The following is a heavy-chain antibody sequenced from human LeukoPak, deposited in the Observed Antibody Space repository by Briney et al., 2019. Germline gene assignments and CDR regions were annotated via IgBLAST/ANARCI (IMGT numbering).Heavy chain of an antibody. CDR2: ISGSGGST. CDR3: ATLVVAADTFDY. J-gene: IGHJ4*02. CDR1: GFTFSSYA. D-gene: IGHD2-15*01. V-gene: IGHV3-23*01. Sequence: GGSLRLSCAASGFTFSSYAMSWVRQAPGKGREWVSAISGSGGSTYYADSVKGRFTISRDNSKNTLYLQMNSLRAEDTAVYYCATLVVAADTFDYWGQGTLVTVSS.